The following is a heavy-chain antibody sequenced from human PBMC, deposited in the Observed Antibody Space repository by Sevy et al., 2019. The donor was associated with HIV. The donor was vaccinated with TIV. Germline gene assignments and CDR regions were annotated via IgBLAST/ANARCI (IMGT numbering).Heavy chain of an antibody. D-gene: IGHD3-22*01. J-gene: IGHJ4*02. V-gene: IGHV4-59*01. CDR3: AGGGRHYYDSSGYYEFGTFDY. Sequence: SQTLSLTCTVSGGSISSYYWSWIRQPPGKGLEWIGYIYYSGSTNYNPSLKSRVTISVDTSKNQFSLKLSSVTAADTAVVYCAGGGRHYYDSSGYYEFGTFDYWGQGTLVTVSS. CDR1: GGSISSYY. CDR2: IYYSGST.